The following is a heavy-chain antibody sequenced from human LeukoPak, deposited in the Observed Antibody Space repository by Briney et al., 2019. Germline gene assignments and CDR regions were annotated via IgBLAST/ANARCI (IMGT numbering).Heavy chain of an antibody. CDR1: SGSISTSNYY. J-gene: IGHJ5*02. Sequence: PSETLSLTCTVSSGSISTSNYYWGWVRQPPGKALEWIGNIYYSGSTYYNPSLKSRVTISVDTSKNQFSLKLSSVTAADTAVYYCARVPGGALNWFDPWGQGTLVTVSS. V-gene: IGHV4-39*01. D-gene: IGHD1-1*01. CDR3: ARVPGGALNWFDP. CDR2: IYYSGST.